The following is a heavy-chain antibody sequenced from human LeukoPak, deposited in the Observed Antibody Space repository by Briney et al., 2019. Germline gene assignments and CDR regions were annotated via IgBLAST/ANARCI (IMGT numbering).Heavy chain of an antibody. D-gene: IGHD3-3*01. J-gene: IGHJ5*02. CDR3: AKALLRFLEWLGPFDP. CDR2: ISWNSGSI. CDR1: GFTFDDYA. V-gene: IGHV3-9*01. Sequence: SGGSLRLSCAASGFTFDDYAMHWVRQAPGKGLEWVSGISWNSGSIGYADSVKGRFTISRDNAKNSLYLQMNSLRAEDTALYYCAKALLRFLEWLGPFDPWGQGTLVTVSS.